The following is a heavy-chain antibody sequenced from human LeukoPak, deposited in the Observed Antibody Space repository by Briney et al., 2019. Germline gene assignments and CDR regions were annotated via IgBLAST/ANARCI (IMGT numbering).Heavy chain of an antibody. CDR1: GFTFNNYA. CDR3: AKVRGDYWSPFEY. V-gene: IGHV3-23*01. Sequence: GGSLRLSCAASGFTFNNYAMSWVRQAPGEGLEWVSGISRSGDTYYADSVKGRFTISRDNSKNTLYLQMNSLRGEDTALYYCAKVRGDYWSPFEYWGQGTLVTVSS. CDR2: ISRSGDT. D-gene: IGHD2-8*02. J-gene: IGHJ4*02.